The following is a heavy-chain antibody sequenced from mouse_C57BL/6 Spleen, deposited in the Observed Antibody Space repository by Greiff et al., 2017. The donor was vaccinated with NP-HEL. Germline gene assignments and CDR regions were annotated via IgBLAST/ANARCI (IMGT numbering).Heavy chain of an antibody. CDR3: AKFITTVVDY. D-gene: IGHD1-1*01. J-gene: IGHJ2*01. Sequence: QVQLQQSVAELVRPGASVKLSCTASGFNIKNTYMHWVKQRPEQGLEWIGMIHPNSGSTNYNEKFKSKATLTVDKSSSTAYMQLSSLTSEDSAVYYCAKFITTVVDYGGQGTTLTVSS. CDR2: IHPNSGST. CDR1: GFNIKNTY. V-gene: IGHV1-64*01.